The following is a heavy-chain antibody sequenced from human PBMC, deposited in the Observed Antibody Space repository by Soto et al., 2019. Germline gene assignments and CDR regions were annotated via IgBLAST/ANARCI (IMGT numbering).Heavy chain of an antibody. CDR3: ARGGIAVAGADFFDY. V-gene: IGHV4-59*08. D-gene: IGHD6-19*01. CDR1: GGSISSYY. Sequence: QVQLQESGPGLVKPSETLSLTCTVSGGSISSYYWSWIRQPPGKGLEWIGYIYYSGSTNYNPSLKSRVTISVDPSKNQFSLKLSSVTAADTAVYYCARGGIAVAGADFFDYWGQGTLVTVSS. J-gene: IGHJ4*02. CDR2: IYYSGST.